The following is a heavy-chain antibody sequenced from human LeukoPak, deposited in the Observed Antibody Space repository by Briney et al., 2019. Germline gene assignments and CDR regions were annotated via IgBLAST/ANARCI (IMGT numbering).Heavy chain of an antibody. V-gene: IGHV1-46*01. J-gene: IGHJ4*02. CDR3: ARRALLGSGWSNFDY. CDR1: GHTFTSYY. D-gene: IGHD6-19*01. CDR2: INPSGGST. Sequence: ASVKVSCKASGHTFTSYYMHWVRQAPGQGLEWMGIINPSGGSTSYAQKFQGRVTMTRDTSTSTVYMELSSLRSEDTAVYYCARRALLGSGWSNFDYWGQGTLVTVSS.